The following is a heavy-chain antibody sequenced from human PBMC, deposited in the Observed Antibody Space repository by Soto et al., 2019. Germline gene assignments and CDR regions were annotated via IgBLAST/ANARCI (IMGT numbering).Heavy chain of an antibody. V-gene: IGHV4-34*01. J-gene: IGHJ6*03. CDR3: ARGLVVVAATINYSSSSYMYA. CDR2: INHSGST. D-gene: IGHD2-15*01. CDR1: GGSFSGYY. Sequence: PSETLSLTCAVYGGSFSGYYWSWIRQPPGKGLEWIGEINHSGSTNYNPSLKSRVTISVDTSKNQFSLKLSSVTAADTAVHYCARGLVVVAATINYSSSSYMYAWGKGNTLTVSS.